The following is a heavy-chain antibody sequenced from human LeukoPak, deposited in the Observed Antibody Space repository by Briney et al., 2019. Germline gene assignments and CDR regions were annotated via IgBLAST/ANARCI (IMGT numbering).Heavy chain of an antibody. CDR1: GFTFSNYY. J-gene: IGHJ4*02. V-gene: IGHV3-30*02. Sequence: GGSLRLSCAASGFTFSNYYMNWVRQAPGKGLEWVAFIRYDGSNKYYADSVKGRFTISRDNSKNTLYLQMNSLRAEDTAVYYCAKAGETYCSSTSCYFDYWGQGTLVTVSS. CDR3: AKAGETYCSSTSCYFDY. D-gene: IGHD2-2*01. CDR2: IRYDGSNK.